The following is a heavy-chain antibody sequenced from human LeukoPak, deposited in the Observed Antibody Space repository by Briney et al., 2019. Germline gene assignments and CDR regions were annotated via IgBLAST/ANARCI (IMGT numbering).Heavy chain of an antibody. J-gene: IGHJ6*03. D-gene: IGHD2-2*01. CDR2: IYHSGST. CDR1: GGSISSGGYY. V-gene: IGHV4-30-2*01. Sequence: SQTLSLTCTVSGGSISSGGYYWSWIRQPPGKGLEWIGYIYHSGSTYYNPSLKSRVTISVDRSKNQFSLKLSSVTAADTAVYYCARGALVVPAAKYNYYYYMDVWGKGTTVTVSS. CDR3: ARGALVVPAAKYNYYYYMDV.